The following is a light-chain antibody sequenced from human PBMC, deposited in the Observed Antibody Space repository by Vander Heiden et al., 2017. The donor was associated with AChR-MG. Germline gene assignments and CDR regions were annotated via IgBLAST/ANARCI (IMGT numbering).Light chain of an antibody. J-gene: IGLJ3*02. CDR3: QAWDSTTGV. CDR1: NLGGKY. Sequence: SYAVTQPPSVSVSPGQTASISCSGDNLGGKYVSWYQQKPGQSPVLGIYQDDKRPSGIPERFSGSNTGNTGTLTISGTQVLDEAYYYCQAWDSTTGVFGGGTELTVL. V-gene: IGLV3-1*01. CDR2: QDD.